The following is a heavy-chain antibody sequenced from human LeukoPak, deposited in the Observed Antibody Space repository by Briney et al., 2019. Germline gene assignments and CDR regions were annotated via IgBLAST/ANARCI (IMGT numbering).Heavy chain of an antibody. CDR1: GFTCDDYA. J-gene: IGHJ4*02. D-gene: IGHD3-22*01. CDR2: ISWNSGSI. CDR3: AKDQGYDSSGYPDY. V-gene: IGHV3-9*01. Sequence: PGGSLRFSCAASGFTCDDYAMHWLRQAPGKGLEWVSGISWNSGSIGYAVSVKGRFTISRDNAKNSLYLQMNSLRAEDTALYYCAKDQGYDSSGYPDYWGQGTLVTVSS.